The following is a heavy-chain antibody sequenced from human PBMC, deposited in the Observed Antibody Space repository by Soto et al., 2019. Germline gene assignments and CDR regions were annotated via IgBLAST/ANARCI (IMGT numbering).Heavy chain of an antibody. D-gene: IGHD3-22*01. CDR1: GYTFTSYD. V-gene: IGHV1-8*01. Sequence: ASVKVSCKASGYTFTSYDIHWVRQATGQGLEWLGWMNPSSGNTGSAQKFQGRVTMTRNTSISTAYMELSSLRSEDTAVYYCARDTVVVPTWGQGTLVTVSS. CDR3: ARDTVVVPT. J-gene: IGHJ5*02. CDR2: MNPSSGNT.